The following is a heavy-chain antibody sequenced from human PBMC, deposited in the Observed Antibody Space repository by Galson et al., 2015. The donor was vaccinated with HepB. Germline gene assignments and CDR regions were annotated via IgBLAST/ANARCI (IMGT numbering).Heavy chain of an antibody. CDR2: IYYSGST. V-gene: IGHV4-39*01. D-gene: IGHD6-6*01. Sequence: SETLSLTCTVSGGSISSSSYYWGWIRQPPGRGLEWIGSIYYSGSTYYNPSLKSRVTISVDTSKNQFSLKLSSVTAADTAVHYCARHPASPDAFDIWGQGTMVTVSS. CDR1: GGSISSSSYY. J-gene: IGHJ3*02. CDR3: ARHPASPDAFDI.